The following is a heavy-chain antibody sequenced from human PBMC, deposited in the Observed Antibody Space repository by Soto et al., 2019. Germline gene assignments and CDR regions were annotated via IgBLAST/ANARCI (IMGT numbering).Heavy chain of an antibody. V-gene: IGHV4-34*01. D-gene: IGHD6-13*01. Sequence: SETLSLTCAVYGGSFSGYYWSWIRQPPGKGLEWIGEINHSGSTNYNPSLKSRVTISVDMSKNQFSLTLSSVTAADTAVYYCARGRAYAAVDYWGQGTLVRLSS. CDR2: INHSGST. CDR3: ARGRAYAAVDY. CDR1: GGSFSGYY. J-gene: IGHJ4*02.